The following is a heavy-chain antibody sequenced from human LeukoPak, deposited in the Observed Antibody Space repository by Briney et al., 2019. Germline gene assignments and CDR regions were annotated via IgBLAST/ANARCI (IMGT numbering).Heavy chain of an antibody. V-gene: IGHV1-18*01. CDR2: INTYNGNT. Sequence: GASVKVSCKASGGTFTSHGITWVRQAPGQGLEWMGRINTYNGNTDYAQKFQGRVTMTTDTSTTTAYLDLRSLRSDDTAVYYCARGTVTTPPYYYGMDVWGQGTTVTVS. J-gene: IGHJ6*02. CDR1: GGTFTSHG. D-gene: IGHD4-17*01. CDR3: ARGTVTTPPYYYGMDV.